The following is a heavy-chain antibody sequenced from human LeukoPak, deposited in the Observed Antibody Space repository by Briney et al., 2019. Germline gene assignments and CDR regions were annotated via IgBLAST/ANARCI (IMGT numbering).Heavy chain of an antibody. CDR1: GYSFTSQW. Sequence: GESLKISCKGSGYSFTSQWIGWVPQMPGKGLEWMGIIYPGDSDTRYSPSFQGQVTISADKSISTVYLQWSSLRASDTAVYYCARPSYRNSWYYFDYWGQGTLVTVSS. J-gene: IGHJ4*02. D-gene: IGHD6-13*01. V-gene: IGHV5-51*01. CDR2: IYPGDSDT. CDR3: ARPSYRNSWYYFDY.